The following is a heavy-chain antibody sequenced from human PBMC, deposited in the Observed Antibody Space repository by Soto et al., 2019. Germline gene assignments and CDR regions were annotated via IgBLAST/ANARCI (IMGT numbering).Heavy chain of an antibody. CDR2: ISSSSSTI. CDR1: VFTFITYS. V-gene: IGHV3-48*01. J-gene: IGHJ4*02. CDR3: AKRKFCPSTTCFDF. Sequence: GGSLRLSCAASVFTFITYSMNWVRQAPGKGLEWVSYISSSSSTIHYADSVKGRFIISRDNSKNTLHLQMNSLRGEDTGVYYCAKRKFCPSTTCFDFWGQGTLVTVSS. D-gene: IGHD2-2*01.